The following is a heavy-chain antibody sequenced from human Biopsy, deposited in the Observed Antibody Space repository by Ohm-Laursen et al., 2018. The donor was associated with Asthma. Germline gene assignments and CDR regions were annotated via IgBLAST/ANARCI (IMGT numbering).Heavy chain of an antibody. Sequence: SLRLSCTASGFVFRSHAMHWVRQAPGKGLEWVAVVSYDGGAAHYADSMKGQFTISRDNAKSTLYLQMNRLRTDDTAVYYCAKRRGYSDLTDFDHWGQGTLVTVSS. CDR3: AKRRGYSDLTDFDH. V-gene: IGHV3-30*18. CDR1: GFVFRSHA. D-gene: IGHD3-3*01. J-gene: IGHJ4*02. CDR2: VSYDGGAA.